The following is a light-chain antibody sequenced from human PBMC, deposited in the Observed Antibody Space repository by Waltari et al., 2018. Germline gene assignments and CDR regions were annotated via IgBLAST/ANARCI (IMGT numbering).Light chain of an antibody. CDR2: EVN. Sequence: QSALTQPASVSGSPGQSITISCTGTRSDVGNYNLVSWYQQHPGKAHKLMISEVNKRPSGVSNRFSGFKSGNTASLTISGLQSEDEASYYCSSYISSTSVIFGGVTKLTVL. V-gene: IGLV2-23*02. J-gene: IGLJ2*01. CDR3: SSYISSTSVI. CDR1: RSDVGNYNL.